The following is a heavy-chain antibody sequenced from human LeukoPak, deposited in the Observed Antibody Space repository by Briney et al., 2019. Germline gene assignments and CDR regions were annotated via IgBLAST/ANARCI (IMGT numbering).Heavy chain of an antibody. D-gene: IGHD5-18*01. Sequence: SQTLSLTCTVSGGSISSGDYYWSWIRQPPGKGLEWIGYIYYSGSTYYNPSLKSRVTISVDTSKNQFSLKLSSVTAADTAVYYCARGSPGEGQRWSLFDYWGQGTLVTVSS. V-gene: IGHV4-30-4*01. J-gene: IGHJ4*02. CDR1: GGSISSGDYY. CDR3: ARGSPGEGQRWSLFDY. CDR2: IYYSGST.